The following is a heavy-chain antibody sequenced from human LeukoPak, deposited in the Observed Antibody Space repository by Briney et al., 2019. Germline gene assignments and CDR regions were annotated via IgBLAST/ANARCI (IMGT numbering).Heavy chain of an antibody. CDR2: IIPIFDTT. J-gene: IGHJ4*02. CDR3: ARDGRFGELLDY. V-gene: IGHV1-69*06. CDR1: GVTFRSYG. D-gene: IGHD3-10*01. Sequence: ASVTVSCTASGVTFRSYGISWVRQAPGQGLEWIGGIIPIFDTTNYAQKFQGRVTFSADKSTSTAYMELSSLRSEDTAVYYCARDGRFGELLDYWGQGTPVTVSS.